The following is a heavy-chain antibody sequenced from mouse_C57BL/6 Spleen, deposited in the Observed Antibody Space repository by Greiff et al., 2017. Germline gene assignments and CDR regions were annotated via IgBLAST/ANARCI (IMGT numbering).Heavy chain of an antibody. CDR2: IWRGGST. Sequence: VQGVESGPGLVQPSQSLSITCTVSGFSLTSYGVHWVRQSPGKGLEWLGVIWRGGSTDYNAAFMSRLSITKDNSKSQVFFKMNSLQADDTAIYYCAKRGYDYDEGDYYAMDYWGQGTSVTVSS. J-gene: IGHJ4*01. CDR3: AKRGYDYDEGDYYAMDY. CDR1: GFSLTSYG. D-gene: IGHD2-4*01. V-gene: IGHV2-5*01.